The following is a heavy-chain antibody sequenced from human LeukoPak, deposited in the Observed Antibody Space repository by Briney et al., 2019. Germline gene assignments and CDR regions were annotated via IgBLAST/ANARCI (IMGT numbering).Heavy chain of an antibody. J-gene: IGHJ4*02. CDR2: IRQDGSVQ. V-gene: IGHV3-7*01. D-gene: IGHD1/OR15-1a*01. CDR1: GFTFSSYW. Sequence: PGGSLRLSCAASGFTFSSYWMSWVRQAPGKGLEWVANIRQDGSVQNYVDSVKGRFTISRDNPKNSVYLQMSSLGAEGTAVYYCLVTTRSRGFDYWGQGTLVTVSS. CDR3: LVTTRSRGFDY.